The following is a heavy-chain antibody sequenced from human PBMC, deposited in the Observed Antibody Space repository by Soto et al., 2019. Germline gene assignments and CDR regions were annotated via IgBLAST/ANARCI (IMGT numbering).Heavy chain of an antibody. CDR2: IYYSGST. J-gene: IGHJ1*01. V-gene: IGHV4-61*01. D-gene: IGHD3-22*01. CDR3: ASAPLGYSYDSSGPERFQH. CDR1: GGSVSSGSYY. Sequence: SETLSLTCTVSGGSVSSGSYYWSWIRQPPGKGLEGIVYIYYSGSTNYNPPLKRRVTISVDTSKHQFSLKLSAVTAADTAVYYCASAPLGYSYDSSGPERFQHWGQGTLVTVSS.